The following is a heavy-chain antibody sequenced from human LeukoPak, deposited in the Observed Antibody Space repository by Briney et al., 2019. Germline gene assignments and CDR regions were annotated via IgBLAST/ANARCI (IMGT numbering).Heavy chain of an antibody. J-gene: IGHJ4*02. CDR3: ASSYSRGFVN. D-gene: IGHD1-26*01. CDR1: GFTFSDYY. Sequence: GGSLRLPCAASGFTFSDYYMSWIRQAPGKGLEWVSYISSSGSTIYYADSVKGRFTISRDNAKNSLYLQMNSLRVEDTAVYYCASSYSRGFVNWGQGTLVTVSS. V-gene: IGHV3-11*04. CDR2: ISSSGSTI.